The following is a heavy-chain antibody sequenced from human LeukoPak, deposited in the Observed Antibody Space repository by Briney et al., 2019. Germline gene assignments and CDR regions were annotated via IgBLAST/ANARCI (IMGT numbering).Heavy chain of an antibody. CDR2: IYTSGST. Sequence: PSETLSLTCTVSCGSISSYYWSWIRQPAGKGLEWIGRIYTSGSTNYNPSLKIRVTMSVDTSKNQFSLKLSSVTAADTAVYYCARDVWFGESGDAFDIWGQGTMVTVSS. CDR1: CGSISSYY. CDR3: ARDVWFGESGDAFDI. D-gene: IGHD3-10*01. J-gene: IGHJ3*02. V-gene: IGHV4-4*07.